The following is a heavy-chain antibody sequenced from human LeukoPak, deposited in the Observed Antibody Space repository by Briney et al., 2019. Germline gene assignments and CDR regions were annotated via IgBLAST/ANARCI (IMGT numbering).Heavy chain of an antibody. CDR2: IYTSGST. CDR1: GGSISSGSYY. Sequence: SETLSLTCTVSGGSISSGSYYWSWLRQPAGKGLEWIGRIYTSGSTNYNPSLKSRVTISVDTSKNQFSLKLSSVTAADTAVYYCAREGPLWSSSWYWNWFDPWGQGTLVTVSS. D-gene: IGHD6-13*01. J-gene: IGHJ5*02. V-gene: IGHV4-61*02. CDR3: AREGPLWSSSWYWNWFDP.